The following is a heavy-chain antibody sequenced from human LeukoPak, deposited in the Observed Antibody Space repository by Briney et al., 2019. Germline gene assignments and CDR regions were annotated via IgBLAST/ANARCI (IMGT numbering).Heavy chain of an antibody. V-gene: IGHV4-38-2*02. Sequence: PSETLSLTCTVSGYSISSGYYWGWIRQPPGKGLEWIGSIYHSGSTYYNPSLKSRVTISVDTSKNQFSLKLSSVTAADTAVYYCARDIAVAGTNWFDPWGQGTLVTVSS. CDR3: ARDIAVAGTNWFDP. CDR1: GYSISSGYY. D-gene: IGHD6-19*01. CDR2: IYHSGST. J-gene: IGHJ5*02.